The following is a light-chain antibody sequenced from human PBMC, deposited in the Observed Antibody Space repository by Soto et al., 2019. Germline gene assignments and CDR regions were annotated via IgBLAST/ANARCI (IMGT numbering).Light chain of an antibody. J-gene: IGKJ4*01. CDR2: AAS. Sequence: DIQMTQSPSSLSASVGDRVTITCRASQGIDNYLAWFQKKPGKAPKSLIYAASRLESGVPSKFSGSGSGTDYTLTISSLQPEDFATYYCLQYRSYPLTFGGGTKVEV. CDR1: QGIDNY. V-gene: IGKV1-16*02. CDR3: LQYRSYPLT.